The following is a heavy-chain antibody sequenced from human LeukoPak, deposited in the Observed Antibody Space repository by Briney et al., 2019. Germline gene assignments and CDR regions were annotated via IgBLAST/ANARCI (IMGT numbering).Heavy chain of an antibody. J-gene: IGHJ4*02. V-gene: IGHV3-30-3*01. CDR2: ISYDGSNK. D-gene: IGHD3-22*01. Sequence: GGSLRLSCAASGFTFSSYAMHWVRQAPGKGLEWVAVISYDGSNKYYADSVKGRFTISRDNSKNTLYLQMNSLRAEDTAVYYCARDPDFYYDSSGYSYYFDYWGQGTLVTVSS. CDR1: GFTFSSYA. CDR3: ARDPDFYYDSSGYSYYFDY.